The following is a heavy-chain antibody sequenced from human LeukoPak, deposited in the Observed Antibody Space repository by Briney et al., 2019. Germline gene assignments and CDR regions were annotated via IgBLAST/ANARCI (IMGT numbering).Heavy chain of an antibody. Sequence: SETLSLTCTVSGGSISSSSYYWGWIRQPPGKGLEWIGYIYYSGSTYYNPSLKSRVTISVDTSKNQFSLKLSSVTAADTAVYYCARGQATYDFDYWGQGTLVTVSS. CDR3: ARGQATYDFDY. J-gene: IGHJ4*02. CDR2: IYYSGST. V-gene: IGHV4-31*03. CDR1: GGSISSSSYY. D-gene: IGHD3-16*01.